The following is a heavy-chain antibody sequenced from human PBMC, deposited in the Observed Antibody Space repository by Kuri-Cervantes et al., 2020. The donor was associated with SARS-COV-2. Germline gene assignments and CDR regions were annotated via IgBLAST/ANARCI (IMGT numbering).Heavy chain of an antibody. V-gene: IGHV2-26*01. CDR2: IFSNDEK. CDR1: GFSLSNARMG. Sequence: SGPTLVKPTETLTRTCTVSGFSLSNARMGVSWIRQPPGKALEWLAHIFSNDEKSYSTPLKSRLTISKDTSKSQVVLTMTNMDPVDTATYYCARMGRDIVVVPAATPYYYYMDVWGKGTTVTVSS. CDR3: ARMGRDIVVVPAATPYYYYMDV. J-gene: IGHJ6*03. D-gene: IGHD2-2*01.